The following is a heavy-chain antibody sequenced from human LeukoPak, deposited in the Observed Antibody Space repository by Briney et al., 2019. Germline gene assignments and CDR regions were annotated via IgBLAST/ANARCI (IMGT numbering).Heavy chain of an antibody. D-gene: IGHD3-16*01. V-gene: IGHV3-23*01. CDR2: ISDSGGST. CDR3: AKRPSGGYRALDD. CDR1: GFTFNIYA. Sequence: PGGSLRLSCAASGFTFNIYAMSWVRQAPAKGLEWVSGISDSGGSTYYADSVKGRFTISRDNSKNTLYLQMNSLRAEDTAVYYCAKRPSGGYRALDDWGEGRLVTVSS. J-gene: IGHJ4*02.